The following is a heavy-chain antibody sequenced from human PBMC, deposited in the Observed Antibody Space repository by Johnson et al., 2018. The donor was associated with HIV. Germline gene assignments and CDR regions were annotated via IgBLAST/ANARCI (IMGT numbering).Heavy chain of an antibody. CDR3: AGGGSSTSLDAFEI. CDR2: ISYDGSNK. CDR1: GFTFSSYA. V-gene: IGHV3-30-3*01. J-gene: IGHJ3*02. Sequence: QVQLVESGGGVVQPGRSLRLSCAASGFTFSSYAMHWVRQAPGKGLEWVAVISYDGSNKYYADSVKGRFTISRDNSKNTLYLQMNSLRAEDTAVYYCAGGGSSTSLDAFEIWGQGTMVTVSS. D-gene: IGHD2-2*01.